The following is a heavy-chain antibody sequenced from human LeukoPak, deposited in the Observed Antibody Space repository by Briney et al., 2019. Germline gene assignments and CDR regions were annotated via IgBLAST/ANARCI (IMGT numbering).Heavy chain of an antibody. CDR2: ISSSGSTI. J-gene: IGHJ4*02. Sequence: GGSLRLSCAASGFTFSSYEMNWVRQAPGKGLEWVSYISSSGSTIYYADPVKGRFTISRDNAKNSLYLQMNSLRAEDTAVYYCARGGDVLRYFDWLLLWGQGTLVTVSS. CDR3: ARGGDVLRYFDWLLL. D-gene: IGHD3-9*01. CDR1: GFTFSSYE. V-gene: IGHV3-48*03.